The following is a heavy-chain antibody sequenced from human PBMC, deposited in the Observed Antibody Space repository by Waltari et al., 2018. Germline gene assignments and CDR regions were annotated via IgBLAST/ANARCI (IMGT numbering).Heavy chain of an antibody. CDR1: GYTFTSYA. J-gene: IGHJ4*02. V-gene: IGHV1-3*05. CDR2: INAGNGNT. CDR3: AGDQWRWFGESTGDY. Sequence: QVHVVQAGGEDKKPGGSVKVSCKASGYTFTSYAMHWVRPAPGQRLEWMGWINAGNGNTKYSQKFQGRVTITRDTSASTAYMELSSLRPEDTAVYYCAGDQWRWFGESTGDYWGQGTLVTVSS. D-gene: IGHD3-10*01.